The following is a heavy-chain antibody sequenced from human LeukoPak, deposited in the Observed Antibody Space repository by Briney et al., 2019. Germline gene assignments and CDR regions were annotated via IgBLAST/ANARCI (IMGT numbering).Heavy chain of an antibody. Sequence: GGSLRLSCTASGFNFGIYGMHWVRQAPGKGLEWVAVMWDDGTNEYYVESVKGRFTISRDNGKRTLYLQMNSLRVEDTAVYYCARRMGGRITMVRGVTYFDYWGQGTLVTVSS. CDR2: MWDDGTNE. V-gene: IGHV3-33*01. D-gene: IGHD3-10*01. J-gene: IGHJ4*02. CDR1: GFNFGIYG. CDR3: ARRMGGRITMVRGVTYFDY.